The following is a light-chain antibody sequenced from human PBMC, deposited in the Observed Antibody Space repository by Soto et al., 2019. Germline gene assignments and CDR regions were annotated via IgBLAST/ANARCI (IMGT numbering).Light chain of an antibody. V-gene: IGKV1-5*01. CDR1: QTISSW. CDR2: DAS. Sequence: DIQMTQSPSTLSGSVGDRVTITCRASQTISSWLAWYQQKPGKAPKLLIYDASSLESGVPSRFSGRGSGTDFTLTISSLQSEDFAVYYCRQYNNWPRTFGQGTKVDIK. J-gene: IGKJ1*01. CDR3: RQYNNWPRT.